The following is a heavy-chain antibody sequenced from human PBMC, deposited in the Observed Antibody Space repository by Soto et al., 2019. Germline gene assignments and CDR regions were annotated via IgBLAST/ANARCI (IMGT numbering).Heavy chain of an antibody. D-gene: IGHD3-16*01. Sequence: QVQLLQSGAEVKKPGSSVKVSCRATGGPFSSYTFNWVRRASVQGLEWMGRIIPVLALANYALSFQGRVTITGDNSRGTVSMGLSGLSCEDTAVYYCSTSVWGGLSVKWGQGTLVTVSS. J-gene: IGHJ4*01. CDR2: IIPVLALA. CDR1: GGPFSSYT. CDR3: STSVWGGLSVK. V-gene: IGHV1-69*02.